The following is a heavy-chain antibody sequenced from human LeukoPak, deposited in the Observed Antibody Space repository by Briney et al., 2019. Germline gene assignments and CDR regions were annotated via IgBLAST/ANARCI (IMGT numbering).Heavy chain of an antibody. V-gene: IGHV4-59*01. J-gene: IGHJ2*01. CDR1: GGSINNYH. Sequence: SETLSLTCTVSGGSINNYHWSWIRQPPGKGLEWIGYIYHTGSTSYNPSLKSRVTISVDTYKNQFTLKVSSVTAADTALHYCARDPGDGYSVWYFDLWGRGTLVTVSS. CDR2: IYHTGST. CDR3: ARDPGDGYSVWYFDL. D-gene: IGHD5-24*01.